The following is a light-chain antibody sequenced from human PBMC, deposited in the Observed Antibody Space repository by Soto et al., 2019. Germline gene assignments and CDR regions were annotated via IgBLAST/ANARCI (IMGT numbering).Light chain of an antibody. CDR3: QQYGSSPRT. J-gene: IGKJ2*01. Sequence: EMVLTQSPGTLSLSPGESATLSCRASQSVSSSYLAWDQQKPGQTPRLLIYGASSRATGIPDRFSGSGSGTDFTLTISRLEPEDFAVYYCQQYGSSPRTFGEGTKLVIK. V-gene: IGKV3-20*01. CDR1: QSVSSSY. CDR2: GAS.